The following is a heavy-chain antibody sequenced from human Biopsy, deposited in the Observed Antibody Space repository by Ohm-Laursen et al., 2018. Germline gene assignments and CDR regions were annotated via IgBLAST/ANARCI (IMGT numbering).Heavy chain of an antibody. CDR3: AEGDWIYYFDY. CDR1: GFTFSSYA. D-gene: IGHD2-21*02. CDR2: IDCSGSST. V-gene: IGHV3-23*05. J-gene: IGHJ4*02. Sequence: SLRLSCTASGFTFSSYAMTWVRQAPGKGLEWVSGIDCSGSSTYYADSVKGRFTISRDNSKNTLYLQMNSLRAEDTAVYYCAEGDWIYYFDYWGQGTLVTVSS.